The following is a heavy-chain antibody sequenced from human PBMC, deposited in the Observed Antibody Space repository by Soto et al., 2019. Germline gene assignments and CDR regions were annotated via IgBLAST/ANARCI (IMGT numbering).Heavy chain of an antibody. J-gene: IGHJ4*02. D-gene: IGHD3-22*01. Sequence: SETLSLTCTVSGGSVSSGSYYWSWIRQPPGKGLEWIGYIYYSGSTNYNPSLKSRATISVDTSKNQFSLKLSSVTAADTAVYYCARGDDSSGYYKALDYWGQGTLVTVSS. CDR3: ARGDDSSGYYKALDY. V-gene: IGHV4-61*01. CDR1: GGSVSSGSYY. CDR2: IYYSGST.